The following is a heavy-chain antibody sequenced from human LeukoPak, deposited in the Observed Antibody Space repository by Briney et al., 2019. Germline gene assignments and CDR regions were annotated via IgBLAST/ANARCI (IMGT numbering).Heavy chain of an antibody. CDR3: AKKTPGTYPFDY. CDR2: SGTDGDT. Sequence: GGSLKLSCAASGFSFSSTAMNWVRQAPGNRLEWVSASGTDGDTYAADSVQGRSTISRDNSRNTLYLQMTSLRADDTAVYYCAKKTPGTYPFDYWGQGTLVTVSP. D-gene: IGHD6-13*01. CDR1: GFSFSSTA. J-gene: IGHJ4*02. V-gene: IGHV3-23*01.